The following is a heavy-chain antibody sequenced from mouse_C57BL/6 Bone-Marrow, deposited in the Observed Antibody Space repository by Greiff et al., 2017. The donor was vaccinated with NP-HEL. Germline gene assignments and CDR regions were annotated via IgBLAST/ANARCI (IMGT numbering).Heavy chain of an antibody. CDR1: GYTFTSYW. CDR3: ARAEYYGLDFAY. D-gene: IGHD1-1*01. V-gene: IGHV1-50*01. J-gene: IGHJ2*01. Sequence: VQLQQPGAELVKPGASVKLSCKASGYTFTSYWMQWVKQRPGKGLEWIGEIDPSDSYTNYNQKFKGKATLTVDKSSSTAYMQLSSLTSEDSAVYYCARAEYYGLDFAYWGQGTTLTVSS. CDR2: IDPSDSYT.